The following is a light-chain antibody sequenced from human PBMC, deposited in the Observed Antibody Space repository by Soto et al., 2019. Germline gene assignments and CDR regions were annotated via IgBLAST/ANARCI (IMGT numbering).Light chain of an antibody. CDR3: HQTYIAPAT. Sequence: DIQMTQSPSSLSASVGDRVTITCRASQSINNCLSWFQQKPGQAPKLLIYAASNLQSGVPSRFSGSGSGTDFILPIDSLQPEDFATYYCHQTYIAPATFGQGTKVGVK. V-gene: IGKV1-39*01. J-gene: IGKJ1*01. CDR1: QSINNC. CDR2: AAS.